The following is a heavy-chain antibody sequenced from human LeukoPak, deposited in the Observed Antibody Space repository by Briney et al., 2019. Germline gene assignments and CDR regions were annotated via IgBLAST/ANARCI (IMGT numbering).Heavy chain of an antibody. CDR3: ARHRGCSGGSCYPNWFDP. CDR2: IYYSGST. V-gene: IGHV4-39*01. D-gene: IGHD2-15*01. J-gene: IGHJ5*02. CDR1: GGSISSSSYY. Sequence: SETLSLTCTVSGGSISSSSYYWGWIRQPPGKGLEWIGSIYYSGSTYYNPSLKSRVTISVDTSKNQFSLKLSSVTPADTAVYYCARHRGCSGGSCYPNWFDPWGQGTLVTVSS.